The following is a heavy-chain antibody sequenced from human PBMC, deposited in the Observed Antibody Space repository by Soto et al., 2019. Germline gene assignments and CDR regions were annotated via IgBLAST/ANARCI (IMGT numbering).Heavy chain of an antibody. D-gene: IGHD3-22*01. CDR3: VRDTPRHPYDSSDYDLRFSALDL. CDR1: GYTFTAYF. CDR2: INASGGTT. Sequence: XPVKVSCNASGYTFTAYFLDWVREAPGQGLECMAIINASGGTTNSAQRFQGRVTVTCDTATSTVYMELNSLSSEDTAVSYCVRDTPRHPYDSSDYDLRFSALDLREQGTRVTFSS. J-gene: IGHJ6*01. V-gene: IGHV1-46*01.